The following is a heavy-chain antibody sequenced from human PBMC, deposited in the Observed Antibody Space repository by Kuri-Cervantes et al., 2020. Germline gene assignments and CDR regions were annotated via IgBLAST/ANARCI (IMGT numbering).Heavy chain of an antibody. CDR1: GASINSYY. CDR2: IYTSGST. V-gene: IGHV4-4*07. Sequence: ESLKISCTVSGASINSYYWSWIRQPAGKGLEWIGRIYTSGSTNYNPSLKSRVTISVDKSKNQFSLKLSSVTAADTAVYYCARGIVVVPAAMDAFDIWGQGTMVTVSS. J-gene: IGHJ3*02. D-gene: IGHD2-2*01. CDR3: ARGIVVVPAAMDAFDI.